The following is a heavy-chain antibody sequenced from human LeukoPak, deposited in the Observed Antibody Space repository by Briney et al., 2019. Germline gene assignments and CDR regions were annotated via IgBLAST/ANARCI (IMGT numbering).Heavy chain of an antibody. Sequence: SETLSLTCTVSGGSISSYYWGWIRQPPGKGLEWIGSIYYSGSTYYIPSLKSRVTISVDTSKNQFSLKLSSVTAADTAVYYCARHPPTTYYYDSSGYNYFDYWGQGTLVTVSS. CDR1: GGSISSYY. J-gene: IGHJ4*02. CDR2: IYYSGST. V-gene: IGHV4-39*01. D-gene: IGHD3-22*01. CDR3: ARHPPTTYYYDSSGYNYFDY.